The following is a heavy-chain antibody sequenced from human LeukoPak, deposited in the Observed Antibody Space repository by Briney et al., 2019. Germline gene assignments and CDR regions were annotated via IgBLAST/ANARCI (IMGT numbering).Heavy chain of an antibody. D-gene: IGHD1-26*01. V-gene: IGHV3-48*01. CDR3: AKAQWELLSSFDY. Sequence: GGSLRLSCEASGLTFSSTNMHWVRQAPGKGLEWVSYMSSSSSTIYYADSVKGRFTISRDNSKNTLYLQMNSLRAEDTAVYYCAKAQWELLSSFDYWGQGTLVTVSS. CDR1: GLTFSSTN. CDR2: MSSSSSTI. J-gene: IGHJ4*02.